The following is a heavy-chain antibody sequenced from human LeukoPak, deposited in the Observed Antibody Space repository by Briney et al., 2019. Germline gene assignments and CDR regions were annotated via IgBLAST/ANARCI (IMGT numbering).Heavy chain of an antibody. CDR1: GFTVSSNY. CDR2: IYSGGST. D-gene: IGHD2-2*02. Sequence: GGSLRLSCAASGFTVSSNYMSWVRQAPGKGLEWVSVIYSGGSTYYADSVKGRFTISRDNSKNTLYLQMNSLRAEDTAVYYCAKDPGYCSSTSCYTEYFQHWGQGTLVTVSS. V-gene: IGHV3-53*01. CDR3: AKDPGYCSSTSCYTEYFQH. J-gene: IGHJ1*01.